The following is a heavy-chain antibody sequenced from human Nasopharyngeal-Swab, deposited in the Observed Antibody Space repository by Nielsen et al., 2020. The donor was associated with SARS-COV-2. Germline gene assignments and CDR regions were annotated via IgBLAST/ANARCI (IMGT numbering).Heavy chain of an antibody. J-gene: IGHJ4*02. CDR2: INHSGST. CDR1: GGSFTAYY. Sequence: GSLRLSCAVSGGSFTAYYWGWIRQPPGKGLEWIGEINHSGSTYYNPSLKSRVTISVDTSKNQFSLKLSSVTAADTAVYYCARDWSYYYDSSGLEDDYWGQGTLVTVSS. CDR3: ARDWSYYYDSSGLEDDY. V-gene: IGHV4-34*01. D-gene: IGHD3-22*01.